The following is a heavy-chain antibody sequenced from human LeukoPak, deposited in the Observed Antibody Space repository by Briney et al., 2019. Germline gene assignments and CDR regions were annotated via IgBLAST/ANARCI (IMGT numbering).Heavy chain of an antibody. CDR3: ARDDYGDYVRWFDP. CDR1: GFAFSSYR. D-gene: IGHD4-17*01. CDR2: ISSSSSYI. V-gene: IGHV3-21*01. J-gene: IGHJ5*02. Sequence: GGSLRLSCAASGFAFSSYRMNWVRQAPGKGLEWVSSISSSSSYIYYADSVKGRFTISRDNAKNSLYLQMNILRAEDTAVYYCARDDYGDYVRWFDPWGQGTLVTVSS.